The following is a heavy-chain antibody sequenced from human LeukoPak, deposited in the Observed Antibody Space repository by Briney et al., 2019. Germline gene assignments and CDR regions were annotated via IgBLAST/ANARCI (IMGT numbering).Heavy chain of an antibody. J-gene: IGHJ4*02. CDR3: AGRSLTPAY. CDR1: GGSISSYY. V-gene: IGHV4-59*12. CDR2: IYYIGST. D-gene: IGHD1-26*01. Sequence: SETLSLTCTVSGGSISSYYWSWIRQPPGKGLEWMGYIYYIGSTNYNPSLKSRATISVDTSKNQFSLKLSSVTAACADGHYCAGRSLTPAYWGQAPLLTVP.